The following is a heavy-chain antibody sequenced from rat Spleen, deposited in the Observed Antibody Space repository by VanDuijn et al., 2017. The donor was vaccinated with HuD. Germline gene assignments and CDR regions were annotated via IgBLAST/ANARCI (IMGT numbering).Heavy chain of an antibody. J-gene: IGHJ4*01. D-gene: IGHD1-6*01. V-gene: IGHV5-31*01. CDR3: TRAMYTTDYYFAKGYYVMDA. CDR1: GFTFSSYW. Sequence: EVQLVETGGGLVQPGRSLKLSCVASGFTFSSYWMTWIRQAPGKGLEWVASITNSGGTTYYPDSVKGRFTISKDNAKSTLYLQMNSLRSEDTATYYCTRAMYTTDYYFAKGYYVMDAWGQGASVTVSS. CDR2: ITNSGGTT.